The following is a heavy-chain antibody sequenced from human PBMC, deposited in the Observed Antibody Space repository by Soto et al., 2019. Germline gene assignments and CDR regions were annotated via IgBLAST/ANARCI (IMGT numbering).Heavy chain of an antibody. CDR2: IIPIFGTA. V-gene: IGHV1-69*01. CDR1: GGTFSSYA. Sequence: QVQLVQSGAEVKKPGSSVKVSCKASGGTFSSYAISWVRQAPGQGLEWMGGIIPIFGTANYAQKFQGRDTITADESTSTANRELSSLRSEDTAVYYCARVGPDPEWWDWFDPWGQGTLVTVSS. J-gene: IGHJ5*02. D-gene: IGHD2-15*01. CDR3: ARVGPDPEWWDWFDP.